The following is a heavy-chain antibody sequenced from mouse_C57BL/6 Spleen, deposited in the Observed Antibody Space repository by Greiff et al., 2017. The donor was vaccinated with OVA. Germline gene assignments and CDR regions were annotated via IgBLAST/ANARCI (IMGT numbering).Heavy chain of an antibody. D-gene: IGHD1-1*01. J-gene: IGHJ1*03. V-gene: IGHV3-8*01. CDR1: GYSITSDY. Sequence: EVHLVESGPGLAKPSQTLSLTCSVTGYSITSDYWNWIRKFPGNKLEYMGYISYSGSTYYNPSLKSRISITRDTSKNQYYLQLNSVTTEDTATYYCARGSSYLYWYFDVWGTGTTVTVSS. CDR3: ARGSSYLYWYFDV. CDR2: ISYSGST.